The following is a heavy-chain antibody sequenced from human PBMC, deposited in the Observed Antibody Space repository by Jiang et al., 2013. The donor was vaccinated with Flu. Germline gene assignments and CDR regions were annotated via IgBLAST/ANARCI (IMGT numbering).Heavy chain of an antibody. D-gene: IGHD3-22*01. Sequence: WVSYISSSSSYTNYADSVKGRFTISRDNAKNSLYLQMNSLRAEDTAVYYCARDWDYYDSSGYYYDYYYGMDVWGPRDHGHRLL. CDR3: ARDWDYYDSSGYYYDYYYGMDV. V-gene: IGHV3-11*05. J-gene: IGHJ6*01. CDR2: ISSSSSYT.